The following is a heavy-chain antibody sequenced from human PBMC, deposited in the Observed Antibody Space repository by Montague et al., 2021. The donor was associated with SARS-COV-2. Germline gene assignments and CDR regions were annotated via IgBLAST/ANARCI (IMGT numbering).Heavy chain of an antibody. Sequence: SETLSLTCVVSGDSISTDYWWTWVRLPPGKGLGWVEEIYHTGSTKYTPSIKSRASMSVAKSSNQFCLRMASGTAADTAIYYRARKGSGRSDLAYWGQGTLVTVSS. V-gene: IGHV4-4*02. D-gene: IGHD1-26*01. J-gene: IGHJ4*02. CDR1: GDSISTDYW. CDR2: IYHTGST. CDR3: ARKGSGRSDLAY.